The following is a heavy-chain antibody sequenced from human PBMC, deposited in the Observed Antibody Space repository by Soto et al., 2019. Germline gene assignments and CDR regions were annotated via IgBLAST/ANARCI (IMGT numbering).Heavy chain of an antibody. Sequence: KGLEWVAVIWYDGSNKYYADSVKGRFTIYRDNSKNTLYLQMNSLRAEDTVVYCSGRYTSAWYVLGYW. D-gene: IGHD6-19*01. CDR2: IWYDGSNK. V-gene: IGHV3-33*01. J-gene: IGHJ4*01. CDR3: GRYTSAWYVLGY.